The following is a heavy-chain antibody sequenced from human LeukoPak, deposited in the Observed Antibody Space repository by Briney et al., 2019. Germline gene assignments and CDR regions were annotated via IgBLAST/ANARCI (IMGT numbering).Heavy chain of an antibody. Sequence: PGGSLRLSCAASGFTFSSYAMSWVRQAPGKGLEWVSAISGSGGSTYYADSVKGRFTISRDNSKNTLYLQMNSLRAEDTAVYYCAKGERGYCSSTSCYYFDYRGQGTLVTVSS. CDR3: AKGERGYCSSTSCYYFDY. CDR2: ISGSGGST. CDR1: GFTFSSYA. J-gene: IGHJ4*02. D-gene: IGHD2-2*01. V-gene: IGHV3-23*01.